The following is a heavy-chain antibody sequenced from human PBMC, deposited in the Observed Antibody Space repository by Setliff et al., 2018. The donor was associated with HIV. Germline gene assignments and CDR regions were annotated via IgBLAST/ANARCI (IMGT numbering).Heavy chain of an antibody. V-gene: IGHV4-31*03. CDR1: GDSIISVGYY. CDR2: IYYSGST. D-gene: IGHD3-10*01. Sequence: SETLSLTCPVSGDSIISVGYYWSWIRQHPGNGLEWIGYIYYSGSTNYNPSPKSRVTITVDTSKNQFTLKPRSVTAADTAVYYCARGPRYGSGNNYYYYYYMDVWGKGTTVTVSS. CDR3: ARGPRYGSGNNYYYYYYMDV. J-gene: IGHJ6*03.